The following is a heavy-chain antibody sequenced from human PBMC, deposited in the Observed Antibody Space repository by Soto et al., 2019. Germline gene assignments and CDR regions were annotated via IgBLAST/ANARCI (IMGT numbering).Heavy chain of an antibody. V-gene: IGHV1-3*01. CDR2: INAGNGNT. CDR1: GYTFTSYA. J-gene: IGHJ6*04. D-gene: IGHD6-19*01. CDR3: AREGYSSGWYVDYYYGTDV. Sequence: ASVKVSCKASGYTFTSYARHWVRQAPGQRLEWMGWINAGNGNTKYSQKFQGRVTITRDTSASTAYMELSSLRSEDTAVYYCAREGYSSGWYVDYYYGTDVRGKGTTVTISS.